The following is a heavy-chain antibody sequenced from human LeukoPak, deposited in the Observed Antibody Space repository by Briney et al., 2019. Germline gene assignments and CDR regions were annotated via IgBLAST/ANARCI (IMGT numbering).Heavy chain of an antibody. J-gene: IGHJ5*02. CDR3: ARDRIQLWSDGNWFDP. D-gene: IGHD5-18*01. CDR1: GGSISSSSYY. Sequence: PSETLSLTCTVSGGSISSSSYYWGWIRQPPGKGLEWIGSIYYSGSTYYNPSLKSRVTISVGTSKNQFSLKLSSVTAADTAVYYCARDRIQLWSDGNWFDPWGQGTLVTVSS. CDR2: IYYSGST. V-gene: IGHV4-39*07.